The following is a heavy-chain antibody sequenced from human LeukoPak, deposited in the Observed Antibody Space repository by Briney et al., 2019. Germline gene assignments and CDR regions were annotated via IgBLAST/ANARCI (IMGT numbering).Heavy chain of an antibody. J-gene: IGHJ6*03. CDR1: GFTFSSYA. V-gene: IGHV3-30*04. CDR2: ISYDGSNK. D-gene: IGHD4-17*01. Sequence: PGGSLRLSCAASGFTFSSYAMHWVRQAPGKGLEWVAVISYDGSNKYYADSVKGRFTISRDNAKNTLYLQMNSLRAEDTAVYYCARAPRNGDYRPWYYYYYMDVWGKGTTVTISS. CDR3: ARAPRNGDYRPWYYYYYMDV.